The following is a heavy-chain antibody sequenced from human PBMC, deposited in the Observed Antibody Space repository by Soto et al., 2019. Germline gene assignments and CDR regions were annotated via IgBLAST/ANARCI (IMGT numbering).Heavy chain of an antibody. V-gene: IGHV3-74*01. D-gene: IGHD3-22*01. Sequence: EVQLVDSGGGLVQPGGSLRLSCAASGFSFRSYWMHWVRQAPGKGLVWVSRINTDESSTRYADSVKGRFTISRDNAKNTLYLQMNSLRAEDTAVYYCARGGADTYYYDSSGLGWFDPWGQGTLVTVSS. CDR3: ARGGADTYYYDSSGLGWFDP. CDR1: GFSFRSYW. CDR2: INTDESST. J-gene: IGHJ5*02.